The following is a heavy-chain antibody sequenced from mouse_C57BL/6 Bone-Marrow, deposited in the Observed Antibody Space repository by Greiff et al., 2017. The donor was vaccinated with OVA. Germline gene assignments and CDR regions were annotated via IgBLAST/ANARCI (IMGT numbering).Heavy chain of an antibody. CDR1: GYTFTSYW. CDR3: AGERGYDYDGPSYYAMDY. V-gene: IGHV1-50*01. D-gene: IGHD2-4*01. Sequence: QVQLQQPGAELVKPGASVKLSCKASGYTFTSYWMQWVKQRPGQGLEWIGEIDPSDSYTNYNQKFKGQATLTVDTSSSTAYMQLSSLTSEDSAVYYGAGERGYDYDGPSYYAMDYWGQGTSVTVSS. J-gene: IGHJ4*01. CDR2: IDPSDSYT.